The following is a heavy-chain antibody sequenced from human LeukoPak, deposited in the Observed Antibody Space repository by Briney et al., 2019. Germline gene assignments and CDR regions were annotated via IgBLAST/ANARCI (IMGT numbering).Heavy chain of an antibody. J-gene: IGHJ6*02. Sequence: GGSLRLSCAASGFTVSSNYMRWVRQAPGKGLEWVSVIYSGGSTYYADSVKGRFTISRDNSKNPLYLQMNSLRAEDTAVYYCARDDYGDGYYYYGMDVWGQGTTVTVSS. CDR2: IYSGGST. D-gene: IGHD4-17*01. CDR3: ARDDYGDGYYYYGMDV. V-gene: IGHV3-53*01. CDR1: GFTVSSNY.